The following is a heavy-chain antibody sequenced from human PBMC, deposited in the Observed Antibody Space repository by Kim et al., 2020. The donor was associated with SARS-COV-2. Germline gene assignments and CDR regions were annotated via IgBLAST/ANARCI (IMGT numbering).Heavy chain of an antibody. CDR3: ASFYGSGPGRRGHAFDI. J-gene: IGHJ3*02. CDR1: GHTFTSYA. CDR2: IHTTTGNP. D-gene: IGHD3-10*01. Sequence: ASVKVSCKASGHTFTSYAIIWVRQAPGQGLEWMGWIHTTTGNPTYAQGFKGRFVFSLDTSVSTAYLQISSLKAEDTAVYYCASFYGSGPGRRGHAFDIWGPGTMVTVSS. V-gene: IGHV7-4-1*02.